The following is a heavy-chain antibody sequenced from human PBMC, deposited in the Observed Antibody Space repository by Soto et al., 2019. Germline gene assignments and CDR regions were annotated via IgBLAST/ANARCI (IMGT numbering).Heavy chain of an antibody. Sequence: SETLSLTCTVSGGSISSRSYYWGWIRQPPGKGLEWIGSIYYSGSTYYNPSLKSRVTISVDTSKNQFSLKLSSVTAADTAVYYCARHAPSSTVVVPAAGWFDPWGQGTLVTVSS. J-gene: IGHJ5*02. CDR2: IYYSGST. CDR3: ARHAPSSTVVVPAAGWFDP. CDR1: GGSISSRSYY. D-gene: IGHD2-2*01. V-gene: IGHV4-39*01.